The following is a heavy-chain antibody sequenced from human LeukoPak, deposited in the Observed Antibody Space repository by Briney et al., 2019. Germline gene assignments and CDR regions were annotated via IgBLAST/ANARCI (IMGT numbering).Heavy chain of an antibody. D-gene: IGHD6-19*01. Sequence: SVKVSCKASGGTFSSYAISWVRQAPGQGLEWMGGIIPIFGTANYARKFQGRVTITTDESTSTAYMELSSLRSEDTAVYYCAREGSGWYRDYYYMDVWGKGTTVTVSS. V-gene: IGHV1-69*05. CDR3: AREGSGWYRDYYYMDV. CDR1: GGTFSSYA. J-gene: IGHJ6*03. CDR2: IIPIFGTA.